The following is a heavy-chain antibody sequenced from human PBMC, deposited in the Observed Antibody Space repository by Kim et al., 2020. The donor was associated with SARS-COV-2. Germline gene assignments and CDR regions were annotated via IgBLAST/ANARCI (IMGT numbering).Heavy chain of an antibody. CDR3: ARDGWERAYDILTGLYGMDV. V-gene: IGHV3-33*01. CDR2: IWYDGSNK. CDR1: GFTFSSYG. J-gene: IGHJ6*02. Sequence: GGSLRLSCAASGFTFSSYGMHWVRQAPGKGLEWVAVIWYDGSNKYYADSVKGRFTISRDNSKNTLYLQMNSLRAEDTAVYYCARDGWERAYDILTGLYGMDVWGQGTTVTVSS. D-gene: IGHD3-9*01.